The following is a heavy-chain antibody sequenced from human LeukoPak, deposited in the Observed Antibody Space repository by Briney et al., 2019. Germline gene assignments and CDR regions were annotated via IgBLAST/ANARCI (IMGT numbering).Heavy chain of an antibody. J-gene: IGHJ4*02. CDR2: ISSSGSTI. V-gene: IGHV3-48*03. Sequence: GGSLRLSCAASGFTFSSYEMNWVRQAPGKGLEWVSYISSSGSTIYYADSVKGRFTISRDNAKNSLYLQMNSLRAEDTAVYYCASLLSYQLGYYFDYWGQGTLVTVSS. D-gene: IGHD2-2*01. CDR1: GFTFSSYE. CDR3: ASLLSYQLGYYFDY.